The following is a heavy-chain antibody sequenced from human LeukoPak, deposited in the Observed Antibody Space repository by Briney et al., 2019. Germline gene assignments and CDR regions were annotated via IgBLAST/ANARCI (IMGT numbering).Heavy chain of an antibody. D-gene: IGHD2-15*01. V-gene: IGHV3-30*18. Sequence: GGSLRLSCAASGFTFSSYGMHWVRQAPGKGLEWVAVISYDGSNKYYADSVKGRFTISRDNSKNTLYLQMNSLRAEDTAVYYCAKDLIRGGAHLNWFDPWGQGTLVTVSS. J-gene: IGHJ5*02. CDR1: GFTFSSYG. CDR2: ISYDGSNK. CDR3: AKDLIRGGAHLNWFDP.